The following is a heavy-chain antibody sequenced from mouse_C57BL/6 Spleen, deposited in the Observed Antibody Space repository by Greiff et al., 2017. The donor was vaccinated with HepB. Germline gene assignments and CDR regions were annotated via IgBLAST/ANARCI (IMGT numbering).Heavy chain of an antibody. Sequence: QVQLKESGPELVKPGASVKISCKASGYAFSSSWMNWVKQRPGKGLEWIGRIYPGDGDTNYNGKFKGKATLTADKSSSTAYMQLSSLTSEDSAVYFCASPRVDYWGQGTSVTVSS. J-gene: IGHJ4*01. CDR1: GYAFSSSW. CDR2: IYPGDGDT. CDR3: ASPRVDY. V-gene: IGHV1-82*01.